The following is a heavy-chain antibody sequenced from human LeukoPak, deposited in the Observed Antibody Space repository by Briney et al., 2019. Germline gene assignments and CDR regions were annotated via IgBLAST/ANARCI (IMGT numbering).Heavy chain of an antibody. CDR1: GYTFTGYY. J-gene: IGHJ6*02. CDR3: ARVALRLRFGDYGMDV. D-gene: IGHD5-12*01. Sequence: GASVKVSCKASGYTFTGYYMHWVRQAPGQGLEWMGWINPNSGGTNYAQKFQGWVTMTRDTSISTAYMELSRLRSDDTAVYYCARVALRLRFGDYGMDVWGQGTTVTVSS. V-gene: IGHV1-2*04. CDR2: INPNSGGT.